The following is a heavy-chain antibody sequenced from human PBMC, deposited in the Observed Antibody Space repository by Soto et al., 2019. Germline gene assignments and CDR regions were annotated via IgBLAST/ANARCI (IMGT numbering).Heavy chain of an antibody. CDR3: ARVGRVCSSTSCYFDY. CDR2: IHPSGGIT. Sequence: ASVKVSCKASGYTSTTYYIHWVRQAPGQGLEWMGIIHPSGGITNYAQKFQGRVTMTRDTSTNTVYMELSSLRSDDTAVYYCARVGRVCSSTSCYFDYWGQGTLVTVSS. V-gene: IGHV1-46*01. D-gene: IGHD2-2*01. CDR1: GYTSTTYY. J-gene: IGHJ4*02.